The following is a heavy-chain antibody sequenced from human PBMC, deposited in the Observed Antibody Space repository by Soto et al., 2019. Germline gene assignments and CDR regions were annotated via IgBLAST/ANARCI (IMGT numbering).Heavy chain of an antibody. D-gene: IGHD2-21*02. CDR1: GYSFTSYY. CDR2: INTRDGST. J-gene: IGHJ4*02. V-gene: IGHV1-46*01. Sequence: QVQLVHSGAEVKKPGASVKVSCEASGYSFTSYYMHWVRQAPGQGLEWMAMINTRDGSTTYAQKFQDRVTVTRDTSRSIVYMEVSSLRFDDPAVYYCARGSAVVTAVLAYWGQGTLITVSS. CDR3: ARGSAVVTAVLAY.